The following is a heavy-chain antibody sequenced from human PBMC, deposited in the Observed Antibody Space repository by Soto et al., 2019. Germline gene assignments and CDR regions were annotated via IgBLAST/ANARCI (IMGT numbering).Heavy chain of an antibody. D-gene: IGHD2-15*01. J-gene: IGHJ5*02. CDR3: ATGMVVAANLDP. CDR2: IDPSDSYT. Sequence: GESLKISCKGSGYSFTSYWFSWVRQMPGKGLEWMGRIDPSDSYTNYSPSFQGHVTISADKSISTAYLQWSSLKASDTAMYYCATGMVVAANLDPWGQGTLVTVSS. CDR1: GYSFTSYW. V-gene: IGHV5-10-1*01.